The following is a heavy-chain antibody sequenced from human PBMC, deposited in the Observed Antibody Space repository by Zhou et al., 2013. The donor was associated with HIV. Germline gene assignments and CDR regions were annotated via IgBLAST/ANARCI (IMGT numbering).Heavy chain of an antibody. V-gene: IGHV1-18*04. D-gene: IGHD3-22*01. J-gene: IGHJ4*02. CDR3: ARGSNYYDNSGYKY. Sequence: QIHLVQSGAEVTKPGASVKVSCKASGDTLSNYGINWVRQAPGQGLEWMGWISGHNGKTNYPQRFQGRVTMTTDTSTNTVYLELRGLRSEDTAVYYCARGSNYYDNSGYKYWGQGTLVTVSS. CDR2: ISGHNGKT. CDR1: GDTLSNYG.